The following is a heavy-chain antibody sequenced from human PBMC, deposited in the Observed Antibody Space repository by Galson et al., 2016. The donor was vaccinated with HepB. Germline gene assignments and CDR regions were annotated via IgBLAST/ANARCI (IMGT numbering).Heavy chain of an antibody. CDR3: ATGSNYVIVPVSFEF. J-gene: IGHJ3*01. Sequence: SLRLSCAASGITFRDHYMSWIRQVPGKGLEWIAYISNTGNTIYYADSVKGRFTISRDNAKNSVFLQMNSLRADDTAPYYCATGSNYVIVPVSFEFWGQGTLVPVSS. D-gene: IGHD3-10*01. CDR1: GITFRDHY. CDR2: ISNTGNTI. V-gene: IGHV3-11*01.